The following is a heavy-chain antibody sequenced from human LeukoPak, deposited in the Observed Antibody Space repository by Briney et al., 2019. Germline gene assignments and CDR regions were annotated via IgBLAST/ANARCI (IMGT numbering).Heavy chain of an antibody. D-gene: IGHD3-16*01. Sequence: GGSLRLSCAASGFTFDDYAMHWVRQAPGKGLEWVSGISWNSGSIGYADSVKRRFTISRDNAKNSLYLQMNSLRAEDAAVYYCGRGDAFSGDYWGRGTLVSVSS. CDR2: ISWNSGSI. CDR1: GFTFDDYA. V-gene: IGHV3-9*01. CDR3: GRGDAFSGDY. J-gene: IGHJ4*02.